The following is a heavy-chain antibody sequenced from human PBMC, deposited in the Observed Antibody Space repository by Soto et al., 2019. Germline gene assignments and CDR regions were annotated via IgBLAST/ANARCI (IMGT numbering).Heavy chain of an antibody. V-gene: IGHV1-18*01. CDR1: GCTFTSYG. CDR2: ISAYNGNT. J-gene: IGHJ4*02. Sequence: GASLKVSCNTSGCTFTSYGIICVRHSPGQGLEWIGWISAYNGNTNYAQKLQGRVTMTTDTSTSTAYMELRSLRSDDTAVYYCARTPNFYGDNFDYWGQGTLVTVSS. D-gene: IGHD4-17*01. CDR3: ARTPNFYGDNFDY.